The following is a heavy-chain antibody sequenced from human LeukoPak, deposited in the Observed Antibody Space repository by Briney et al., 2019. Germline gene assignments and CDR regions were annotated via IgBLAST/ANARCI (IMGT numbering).Heavy chain of an antibody. D-gene: IGHD2/OR15-2a*01. Sequence: GGSLRLSCAASGFTFSSHAVNWVRQAPGKGLEWVSLISDNGGGTYYADSVKGRFTISRDNSKSTQYLQMNSLRAEDTAGYYCATDLHSTGWYYFDYWGQGTLVTVSS. CDR1: GFTFSSHA. CDR3: ATDLHSTGWYYFDY. V-gene: IGHV3-23*01. CDR2: ISDNGGGT. J-gene: IGHJ4*02.